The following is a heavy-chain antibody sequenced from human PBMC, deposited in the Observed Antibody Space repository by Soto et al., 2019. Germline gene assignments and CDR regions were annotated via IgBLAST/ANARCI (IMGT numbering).Heavy chain of an antibody. CDR1: GFTFSSYG. V-gene: IGHV3-30*18. D-gene: IGHD6-13*01. J-gene: IGHJ4*02. CDR2: ISYDGSNK. CDR3: AKDISAIAALTTAFDY. Sequence: PGGSLRLSCAASGFTFSSYGMHWVRQAPGKGLEWVAVISYDGSNKYYADSVRGRFTISRDNSKNTLYLQMNSLRAEDTAVYYCAKDISAIAALTTAFDYWGQGXTVTVYS.